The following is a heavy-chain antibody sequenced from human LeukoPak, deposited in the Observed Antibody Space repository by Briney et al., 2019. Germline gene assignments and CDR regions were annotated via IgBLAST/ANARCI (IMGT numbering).Heavy chain of an antibody. D-gene: IGHD6-13*01. CDR1: GFTFSSYG. J-gene: IGHJ4*02. Sequence: GGSLRLSCAASGFTFSSYGMHWVRQAPGKGLEWVAFIRYDESNKYYADSVKGRFTISRDNSKNTLYLQMNSLRAEDTAVYYCAAGYSSSWYSSNYWGQGTLVTVSS. CDR3: AAGYSSSWYSSNY. CDR2: IRYDESNK. V-gene: IGHV3-30*02.